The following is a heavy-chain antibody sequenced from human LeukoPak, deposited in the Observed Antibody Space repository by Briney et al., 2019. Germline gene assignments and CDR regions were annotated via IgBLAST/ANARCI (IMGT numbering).Heavy chain of an antibody. V-gene: IGHV4-30-4*01. CDR2: IYYSGST. J-gene: IGHJ3*02. Sequence: PSETLSLTCTVSGGSISSGDYYWSWIRQPPGKGLEWIGYIYYSGSTYYNPSLKSRVTISIDTSKNQFSLKLSSVTAADTAVYYCARGFYGGSRREIFDIWGQGTMVTVSS. D-gene: IGHD4-23*01. CDR3: ARGFYGGSRREIFDI. CDR1: GGSISSGDYY.